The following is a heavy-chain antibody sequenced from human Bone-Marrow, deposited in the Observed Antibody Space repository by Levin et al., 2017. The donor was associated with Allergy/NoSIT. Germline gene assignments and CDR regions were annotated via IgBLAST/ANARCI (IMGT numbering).Heavy chain of an antibody. D-gene: IGHD1-7*01. J-gene: IGHJ5*02. V-gene: IGHV1-18*01. CDR1: GYTFTSYG. CDR3: ARYNWNSNWFDP. Sequence: RGESLKISCKASGYTFTSYGISWVRQAPGQGLEWMGWISAYNGNTNYAQKLQGRVTMTTDTSTSTAYMELRSLRSDDTAVYYCARYNWNSNWFDPWGQGTLVTVSS. CDR2: ISAYNGNT.